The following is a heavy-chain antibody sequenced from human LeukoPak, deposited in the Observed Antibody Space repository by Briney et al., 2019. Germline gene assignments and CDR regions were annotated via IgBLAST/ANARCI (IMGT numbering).Heavy chain of an antibody. J-gene: IGHJ4*02. CDR3: VALIRGLGY. D-gene: IGHD3-10*01. CDR2: SRNRAHSYST. V-gene: IGHV3-72*01. Sequence: PGGSLRLSCAASGFTFSDHYMDWVRQAPGEGLDWIGRSRNRAHSYSTEYAASVKGRFTVSRADSENSLYLQMNSLKTDDTAVYHCVALIRGLGYWGQGTLVTVSS. CDR1: GFTFSDHY.